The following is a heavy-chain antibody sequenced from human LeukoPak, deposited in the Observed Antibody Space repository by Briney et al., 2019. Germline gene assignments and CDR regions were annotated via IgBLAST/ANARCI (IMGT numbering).Heavy chain of an antibody. CDR3: GSHFGVGYYFDY. J-gene: IGHJ4*02. V-gene: IGHV3-23*01. CDR2: IGGGGGVT. D-gene: IGHD3-3*01. CDR1: GFTFSSYA. Sequence: QPGGSLRLSCAASGFTFSSYAMSWVRQAPGKGLEWVSAIGGGGGVTFYADSVKGRFTLSRDNSKNTLYLQMSSLRAEDTAVYYCGSHFGVGYYFDYWGQGTLVTVSS.